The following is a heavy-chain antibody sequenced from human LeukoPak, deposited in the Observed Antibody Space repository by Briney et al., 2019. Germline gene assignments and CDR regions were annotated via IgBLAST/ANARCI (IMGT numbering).Heavy chain of an antibody. CDR1: GGTFSSYA. Sequence: SVKVSCKASGGTFSSYAISWVRQAPGQGLEWMGGIIPIFGTANYAQKLQGRVTMTTDTSTSTAYMELRSLRSDDAAVYYCAREANTDYYYYYMDVWGKGTTVTVSS. D-gene: IGHD2/OR15-2a*01. J-gene: IGHJ6*03. CDR2: IIPIFGTA. V-gene: IGHV1-69*05. CDR3: AREANTDYYYYYMDV.